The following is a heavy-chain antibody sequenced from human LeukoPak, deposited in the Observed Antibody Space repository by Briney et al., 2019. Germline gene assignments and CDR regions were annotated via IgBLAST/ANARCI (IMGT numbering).Heavy chain of an antibody. Sequence: PGGSLRLSCAASGFTFSSYSMNWVRQAPGKGLEWVSYISSSSSTIYYADSVKGRFTISRDNAKNSLYLQMNSLRAEDTAVYYCARAIVVVPAAEPYYYYGMDVWGQGTTVTVSS. V-gene: IGHV3-48*01. CDR3: ARAIVVVPAAEPYYYYGMDV. CDR1: GFTFSSYS. CDR2: ISSSSSTI. J-gene: IGHJ6*02. D-gene: IGHD2-2*01.